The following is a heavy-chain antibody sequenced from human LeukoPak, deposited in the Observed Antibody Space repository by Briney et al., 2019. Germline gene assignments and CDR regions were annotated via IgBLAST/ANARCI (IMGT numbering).Heavy chain of an antibody. CDR1: GGTFSSYA. CDR2: IIPILGIA. J-gene: IGHJ4*02. Sequence: SVKVSCKASGGTFSSYAISWVRQAPGQGLEWMGRIIPILGIANYAQKFQGRVTITADKSTSTAYMELSSLRSEDTAVYYCASEAGCSSGWYVAGFDYWGQGTLVTVSS. D-gene: IGHD6-19*01. V-gene: IGHV1-69*04. CDR3: ASEAGCSSGWYVAGFDY.